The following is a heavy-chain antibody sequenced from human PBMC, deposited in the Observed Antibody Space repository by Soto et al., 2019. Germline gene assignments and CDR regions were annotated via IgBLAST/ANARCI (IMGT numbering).Heavy chain of an antibody. CDR1: GGSISSYY. CDR3: ARLPPDRNYDFWSGYFSPPDY. V-gene: IGHV4-59*01. J-gene: IGHJ4*02. D-gene: IGHD3-3*01. CDR2: IYYSGST. Sequence: SEALSLTCTVSGGSISSYYWSWIRQPPGKGLEWIGYIYYSGSTNYNPSLKSRVTISVDTSKNQFSLKLSSVTAADTAVYYCARLPPDRNYDFWSGYFSPPDYWGQATLVTSPQ.